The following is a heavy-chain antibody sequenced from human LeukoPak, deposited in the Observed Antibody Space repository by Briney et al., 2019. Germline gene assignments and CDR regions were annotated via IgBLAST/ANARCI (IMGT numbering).Heavy chain of an antibody. CDR3: ARRRNDYYYYYMDV. CDR2: IYYSGST. J-gene: IGHJ6*03. Sequence: SETLSLTCTVSGGSISSSSYYWGWIRQPPGKGLEWIGSIYYSGSTYYNPSLKSRVTISVDTSKNQFSLKLSSVTAADTVVYYSARRRNDYYYYYMDVWGKGTTVTISS. V-gene: IGHV4-39*01. CDR1: GGSISSSSYY. D-gene: IGHD1-1*01.